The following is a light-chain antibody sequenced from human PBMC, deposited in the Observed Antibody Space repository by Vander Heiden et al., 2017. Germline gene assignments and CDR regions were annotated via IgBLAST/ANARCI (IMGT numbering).Light chain of an antibody. CDR2: LGS. CDR3: MQALQTPRVLT. CDR1: QSLLHSNGYNY. V-gene: IGKV2-28*01. J-gene: IGKJ4*01. Sequence: DIVMTQSPLSLPVTPGEPVSISCRSSQSLLHSNGYNYLDWYLQKPGQSPQLLIYLGSNRASGVPDRFSGSGSGTDFTLKISRVEAEDVGVYYCMQALQTPRVLTFGGGTKVEIK.